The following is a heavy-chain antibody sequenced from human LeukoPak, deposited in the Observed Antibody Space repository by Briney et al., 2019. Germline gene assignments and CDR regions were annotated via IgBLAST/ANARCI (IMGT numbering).Heavy chain of an antibody. Sequence: GGSLRLSCAASGFTFSSYAMTWVRQAPGKGLEWVSIISGSGGSTSYADSVKGRFTISRDNSKNTLYLQMNSLRAEDTALYYCAKPYSGTILTGWFDPWGQGTLVTVSS. CDR3: AKPYSGTILTGWFDP. CDR2: ISGSGGST. V-gene: IGHV3-23*01. D-gene: IGHD3-9*01. J-gene: IGHJ5*02. CDR1: GFTFSSYA.